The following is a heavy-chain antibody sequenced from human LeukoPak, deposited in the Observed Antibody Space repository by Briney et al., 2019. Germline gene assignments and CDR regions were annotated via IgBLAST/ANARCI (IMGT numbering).Heavy chain of an antibody. CDR1: GFTVSSNY. CDR3: ARDRSSSGWEPFDP. J-gene: IGHJ5*02. CDR2: IYSGGST. Sequence: PGGSLRLSCAASGFTVSSNYMSWVRQAPGKGLEWVSVIYSGGSTYYADSVKGRFTISRDNSKNTLYLQMNSLRAEDTAVYYCARDRSSSGWEPFDPWGQGILVTVSS. D-gene: IGHD3-22*01. V-gene: IGHV3-66*01.